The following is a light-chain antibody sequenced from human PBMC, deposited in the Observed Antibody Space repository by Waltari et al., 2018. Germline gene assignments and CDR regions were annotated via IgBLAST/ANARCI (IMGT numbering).Light chain of an antibody. CDR1: ENVKRNS. J-gene: IGKJ2*01. CDR2: GAS. V-gene: IGKV3-20*01. Sequence: ETVMMQSPGTLSLSPGERATLSCRASENVKRNSLAWYQQKPGQAPRLLIYGASSRATGIPDRFSGSGSGTYFTLTISRVEPEDIAVYYCLQYGNSPGTFGQGSKLQIK. CDR3: LQYGNSPGT.